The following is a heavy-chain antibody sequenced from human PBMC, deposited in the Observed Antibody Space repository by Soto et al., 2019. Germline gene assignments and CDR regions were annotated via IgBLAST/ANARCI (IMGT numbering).Heavy chain of an antibody. CDR3: ARRVIGSSRAFDI. V-gene: IGHV3-23*01. J-gene: IGHJ3*02. CDR1: RFAFSSHP. D-gene: IGHD3-10*01. Sequence: GGSLRLSAAASRFAFSSHPISWVRQAPEKGLEWVAGISDGGDLTYNADSVRGRFTISRDNSRNTLYLQMNSLRAEDTAVYYCARRVIGSSRAFDIWGQGTMVTVSS. CDR2: ISDGGDLT.